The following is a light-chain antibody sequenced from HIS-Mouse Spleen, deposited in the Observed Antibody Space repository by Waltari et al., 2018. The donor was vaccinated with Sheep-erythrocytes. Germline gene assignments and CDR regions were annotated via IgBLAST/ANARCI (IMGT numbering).Light chain of an antibody. J-gene: IGLJ2*01. CDR1: SRDVGTYNL. V-gene: IGLV2-23*01. CDR2: EGS. Sequence: QSALTQPASVSGSPGQSITISCTGTSRDVGTYNLVSWYQQHPGKATKLMIYEGSQRPSGVSNRFSGSKSGNTASLTISGLQAEDEADYYCCSYAGSSTFVVFGGGTKLTVL. CDR3: CSYAGSSTFVV.